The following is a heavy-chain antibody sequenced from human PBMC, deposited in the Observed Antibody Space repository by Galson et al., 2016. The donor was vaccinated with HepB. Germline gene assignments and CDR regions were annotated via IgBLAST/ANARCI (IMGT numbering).Heavy chain of an antibody. CDR1: GGSISRSRYF. CDR2: IYYNETT. CDR3: ARLGYSAYVLDS. V-gene: IGHV4-39*01. D-gene: IGHD5-12*01. J-gene: IGHJ4*02. Sequence: SETLSLTCTVSGGSISRSRYFWGWIRQPPGRGLEWIGNIYYNETTYYNPSLRSRVSISVDTSKSQLSLKLNSVTAADTAVYSCARLGYSAYVLDSWGQGTRVSVSS.